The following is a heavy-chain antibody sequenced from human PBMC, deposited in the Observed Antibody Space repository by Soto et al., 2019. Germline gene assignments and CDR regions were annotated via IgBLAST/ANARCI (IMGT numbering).Heavy chain of an antibody. CDR3: ARWALYGDYVSFFAY. Sequence: PSETLSLTCAVYGGSFSGYYWSWIRQPPGKGLEWIGEINHSGTTNYNPSLKSRVTILVDTSMHQFSLKLSSVTAADTAVYYCARWALYGDYVSFFAYWGQGTLVTGSS. CDR2: INHSGTT. CDR1: GGSFSGYY. V-gene: IGHV4-34*01. J-gene: IGHJ4*02. D-gene: IGHD4-17*01.